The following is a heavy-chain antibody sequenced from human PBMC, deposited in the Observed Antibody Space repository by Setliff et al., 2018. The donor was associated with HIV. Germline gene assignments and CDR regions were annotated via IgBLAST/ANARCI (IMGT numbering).Heavy chain of an antibody. Sequence: PSETLSLTCTVPGGSINDQYFSWIRQPPGKGLEWIGSIDYTGSAKHNPSLNSRGTILLDTSKNELSLNLTSVTAADTAVYYCARHNVITYAGLLFDYFYYGMDVWGHGTTVTVSS. J-gene: IGHJ6*02. CDR3: ARHNVITYAGLLFDYFYYGMDV. CDR2: IDYTGSA. V-gene: IGHV4-59*11. D-gene: IGHD3-16*01. CDR1: GGSINDQY.